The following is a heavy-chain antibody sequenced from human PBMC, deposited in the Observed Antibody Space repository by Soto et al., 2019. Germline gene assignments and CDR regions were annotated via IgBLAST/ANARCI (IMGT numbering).Heavy chain of an antibody. D-gene: IGHD3-22*01. Sequence: GGSLRLSCTASGFTFSNYAINWVRQAPGKGLEWVSYISSSSSTIYYADSVKGRFTISRDNAKNSLYLQMNSLRAEDTAVYYCARDYYDSSGYYALFDYWGQGTLVTVSS. CDR2: ISSSSSTI. J-gene: IGHJ4*02. CDR3: ARDYYDSSGYYALFDY. V-gene: IGHV3-48*01. CDR1: GFTFSNYA.